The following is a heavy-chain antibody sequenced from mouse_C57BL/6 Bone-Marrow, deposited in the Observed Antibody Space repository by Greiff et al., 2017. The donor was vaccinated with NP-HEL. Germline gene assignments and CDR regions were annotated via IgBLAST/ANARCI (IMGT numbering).Heavy chain of an antibody. CDR2: IYPRSGNT. V-gene: IGHV1-81*01. D-gene: IGHD1-1*01. CDR1: GYTFTSYG. Sequence: QVQLKESGAELARPGASVKLSCKASGYTFTSYGISWVKQRTGQGLEWIGEIYPRSGNTYYNEKFKGKATLTADKSSSTAYMELRSLTSEDSAVYFCARAAYPSITTVGATRDWGQGTSVTVSS. J-gene: IGHJ4*01. CDR3: ARAAYPSITTVGATRD.